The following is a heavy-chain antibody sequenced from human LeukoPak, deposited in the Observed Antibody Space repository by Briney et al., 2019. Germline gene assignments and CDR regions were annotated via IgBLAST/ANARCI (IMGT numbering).Heavy chain of an antibody. D-gene: IGHD4-17*01. Sequence: GESLKISCKGSGYSFTSHWISWVRQMPGKGLEWMGRVDPSDSYTNYSPSFQGHVTISADKSISTAYLQWSSLRASDTAMYYCARLGDYGDYDAFDIWGQGTMVTVSS. CDR1: GYSFTSHW. CDR3: ARLGDYGDYDAFDI. J-gene: IGHJ3*02. CDR2: VDPSDSYT. V-gene: IGHV5-10-1*01.